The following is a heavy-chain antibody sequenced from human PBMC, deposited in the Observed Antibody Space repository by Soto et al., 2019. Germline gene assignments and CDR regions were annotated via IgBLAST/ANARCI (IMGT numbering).Heavy chain of an antibody. CDR2: ISAYNGNT. Sequence: ASVKVSCKASGYTFTSYGISWVRQAPGQGLEWMGWISAYNGNTNYAQKLQGRVTMTTDTSTSTAYMELRSLRSDDTAVYYCARVLRSYYYYGMDVWGQGTTVTVSS. J-gene: IGHJ6*02. CDR3: ARVLRSYYYYGMDV. CDR1: GYTFTSYG. V-gene: IGHV1-18*01. D-gene: IGHD5-12*01.